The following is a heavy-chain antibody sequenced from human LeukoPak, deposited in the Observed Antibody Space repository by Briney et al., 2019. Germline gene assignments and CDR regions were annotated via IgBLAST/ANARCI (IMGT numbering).Heavy chain of an antibody. CDR1: GFTFSSYA. CDR3: AKSRGSGLFDY. D-gene: IGHD3-10*01. V-gene: IGHV3-23*01. Sequence: GGSLRLSCAASGFTFSSYAMSWVRQAPGKGLEWVSGISGSGGSTYYADSVKGRFTISRDNSKNTLYLQMNSLRAEDTAVYHCAKSRGSGLFDYWGQGTLVTVAS. CDR2: ISGSGGST. J-gene: IGHJ4*02.